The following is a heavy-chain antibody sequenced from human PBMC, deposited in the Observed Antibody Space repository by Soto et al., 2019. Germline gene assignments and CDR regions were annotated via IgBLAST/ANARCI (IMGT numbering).Heavy chain of an antibody. CDR2: IRSSGSTI. Sequence: EVQLVESGGGFVQPGGSLRLSCAASGFTFSSYEMNWVRQAPGKGLEWVAYIRSSGSTIYYADSVKGRFTISRDNAKRSLYLEMNSLRAEDTSVYYCARDNGGYYSAYYYYGMDVWGQGTTVTVSS. CDR1: GFTFSSYE. CDR3: ARDNGGYYSAYYYYGMDV. D-gene: IGHD3-22*01. J-gene: IGHJ6*02. V-gene: IGHV3-48*03.